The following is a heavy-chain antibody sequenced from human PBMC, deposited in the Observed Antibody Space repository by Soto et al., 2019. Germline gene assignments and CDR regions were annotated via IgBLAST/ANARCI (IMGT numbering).Heavy chain of an antibody. V-gene: IGHV3-23*01. Sequence: GGSLRLSCVASGFTFNAYTMGWVRQAPGRGLEWVSFISSGGENTYSADSVRGRFAISRDNSMNTVYLQMDTLRAEDTAVFYCAKGWNYYGSGKNRLRYGMHXWGQGTTVTVS. CDR3: AKGWNYYGSGKNRLRYGMHX. J-gene: IGHJ6*02. CDR2: ISSGGENT. D-gene: IGHD3-10*01. CDR1: GFTFNAYT.